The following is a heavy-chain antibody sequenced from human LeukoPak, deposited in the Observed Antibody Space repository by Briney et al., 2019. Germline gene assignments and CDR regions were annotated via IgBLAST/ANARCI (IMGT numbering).Heavy chain of an antibody. V-gene: IGHV4-4*07. J-gene: IGHJ3*02. D-gene: IGHD6-19*01. CDR1: GGSISSYY. CDR3: ARSLAVAGTAGAFDI. Sequence: SETLSLTCTVSGGSISSYYWSWIRQPAGKGLEWNGRIYTSGSTNYNPSLKSRVTMSVDTSKNQFSLKLSSVTAADTAVYYCARSLAVAGTAGAFDIWGQGTMVTVSS. CDR2: IYTSGST.